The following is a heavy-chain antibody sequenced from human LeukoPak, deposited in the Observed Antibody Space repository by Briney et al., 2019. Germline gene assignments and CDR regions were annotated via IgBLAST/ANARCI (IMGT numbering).Heavy chain of an antibody. D-gene: IGHD3-10*01. J-gene: IGHJ4*02. V-gene: IGHV4-31*03. CDR1: GGSISGGGYY. CDR3: ARDGGYGSGSAL. Sequence: SETLSLTCTVSGGSISGGGYYWSWIRQHPGKGLEWIGYIYYSGSTYYNPSLKSRVSISLDTPKNQFSLKLSSVTAADTAVYYCARDGGYGSGSALWGQGTLITVSS. CDR2: IYYSGST.